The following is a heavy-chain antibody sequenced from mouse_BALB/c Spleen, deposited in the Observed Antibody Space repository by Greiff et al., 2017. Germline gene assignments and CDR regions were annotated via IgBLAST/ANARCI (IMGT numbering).Heavy chain of an antibody. CDR1: GYTFTDYA. Sequence: VQLVESGAELVRPGVSVKISCKGSGYTFTDYAMHWVKQSHAKSLEWIGVISTYYGDASYNQKFKGKATMTVDKSSSTAYMELARLTSEDSAIYYCARAGPWFAYWGQGTLVTVSA. D-gene: IGHD3-3*01. J-gene: IGHJ3*01. CDR3: ARAGPWFAY. CDR2: ISTYYGDA. V-gene: IGHV1S137*01.